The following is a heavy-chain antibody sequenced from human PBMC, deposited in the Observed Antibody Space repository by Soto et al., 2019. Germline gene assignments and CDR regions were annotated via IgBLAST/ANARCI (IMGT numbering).Heavy chain of an antibody. V-gene: IGHV3-9*01. CDR3: VKDGDMFCSGINCYPRFDH. CDR1: GFRVDDYA. J-gene: IGHJ4*02. Sequence: EVQLVESGGGLVQPGRSLRLACEGSGFRVDDYAVHWVRQAPGKGLEWVLGISRKSANIDYAEAMKGRFTISRDNAKNSLYLQMNSLRHEDTALYYCVKDGDMFCSGINCYPRFDHWGQGTLVTVSS. CDR2: ISRKSANI. D-gene: IGHD2-15*01.